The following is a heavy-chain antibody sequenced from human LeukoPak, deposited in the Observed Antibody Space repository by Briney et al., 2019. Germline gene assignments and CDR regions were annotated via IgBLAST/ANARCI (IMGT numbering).Heavy chain of an antibody. Sequence: GASVKVSCKASGYTFTSYDINWVRQATGQGLEWMGWMNPNSGNTDYAQKFQGRFTITINTSISTAYMELSSLRSEDTAVYYCARDLRSGFDYWGQGTLVTVSS. V-gene: IGHV1-8*03. J-gene: IGHJ4*02. CDR3: ARDLRSGFDY. D-gene: IGHD6-25*01. CDR2: MNPNSGNT. CDR1: GYTFTSYD.